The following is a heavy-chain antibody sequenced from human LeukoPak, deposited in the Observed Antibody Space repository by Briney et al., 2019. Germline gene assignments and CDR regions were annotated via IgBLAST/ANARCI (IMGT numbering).Heavy chain of an antibody. CDR1: GGSISSSSYY. CDR2: IYYSGST. Sequence: PSETLSLTCTVSGGSISSSSYYRGWIRQPPGKGLEWIGSIYYSGSTYYNPSLKSRVTISVDTSKNQFSLKLSSVTAADTAVYYCATRSGGSAGNSDYWGQGTLVTASA. J-gene: IGHJ4*02. CDR3: ATRSGGSAGNSDY. V-gene: IGHV4-39*07. D-gene: IGHD6-19*01.